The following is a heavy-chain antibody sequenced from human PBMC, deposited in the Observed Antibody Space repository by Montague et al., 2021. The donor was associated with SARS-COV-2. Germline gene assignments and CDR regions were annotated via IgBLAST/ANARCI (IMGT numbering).Heavy chain of an antibody. J-gene: IGHJ4*02. CDR2: IDHSGST. CDR1: GGSFSEYY. CDR3: ARAIQSQPLVVVIAIPRPFYYFDH. V-gene: IGHV4-34*01. D-gene: IGHD2-21*01. Sequence: SETLSLTCAVYGGSFSEYYWTWIRQPPGKGLEWIGEIDHSGSTNYNPSLKSRVTMSVDTSKNQFSLKLSSVTAADTAVYYCARAIQSQPLVVVIAIPRPFYYFDHWGQGTLVTVSS.